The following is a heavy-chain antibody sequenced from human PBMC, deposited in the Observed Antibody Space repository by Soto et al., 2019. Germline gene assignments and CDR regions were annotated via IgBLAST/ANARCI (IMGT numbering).Heavy chain of an antibody. J-gene: IGHJ4*02. CDR1: GGSISSYY. CDR3: ASGNPIKDLFDY. V-gene: IGHV4-4*07. Sequence: SETLSLTCTVSGGSISSYYWSWIRQPPGKGLEWIGHIYTNGNTIYHPSLKSRVSMSFDTSKNHFSLSLSFVTAADTAVYYCASGNPIKDLFDYWGQGTLVTVSS. CDR2: IYTNGNT.